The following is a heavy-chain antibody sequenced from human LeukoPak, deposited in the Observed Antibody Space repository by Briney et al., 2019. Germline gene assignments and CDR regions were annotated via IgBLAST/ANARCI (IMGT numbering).Heavy chain of an antibody. V-gene: IGHV3-21*01. J-gene: IGHJ3*02. D-gene: IGHD3-10*01. CDR1: GFTFSSYS. Sequence: PGGSLRLSCAASGFTFSSYSMNWVRQAPGKGLEWVSSISSSSSYIYYADSVKGRFTISRDNAKNSLYLQMNSLRAEDTAVYYCARNEITMVRGVRAEGAFDIWGQGTMVTVSS. CDR3: ARNEITMVRGVRAEGAFDI. CDR2: ISSSSSYI.